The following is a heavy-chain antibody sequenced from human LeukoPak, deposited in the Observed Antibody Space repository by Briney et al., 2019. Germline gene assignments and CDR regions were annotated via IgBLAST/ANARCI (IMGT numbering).Heavy chain of an antibody. Sequence: SETLSLTCTVSGGSNSSSSYYWGWIRQPPGKGLEWIGSIYYSGSTYYNPSLKSRVTISVDTSKNQFSLKLSSVTAADTAVYYCARVGWESRWGQGTLVTVSS. J-gene: IGHJ1*01. CDR2: IYYSGST. V-gene: IGHV4-39*07. D-gene: IGHD1-26*01. CDR3: ARVGWESR. CDR1: GGSNSSSSYY.